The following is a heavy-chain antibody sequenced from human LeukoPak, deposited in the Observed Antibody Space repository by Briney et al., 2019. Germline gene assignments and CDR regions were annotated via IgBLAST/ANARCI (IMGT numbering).Heavy chain of an antibody. CDR3: ARQPIQLWFYFDY. V-gene: IGHV1-69*06. J-gene: IGHJ4*02. Sequence: SVKVSCKASGGTFSSYAISWVRQAPGQGLEWMGGIIPIFGTANYAQEFQGRVTITADKSTSTAYMELSSLRSEDTAVYYCARQPIQLWFYFDYWGQGTLVTVSS. CDR1: GGTFSSYA. CDR2: IIPIFGTA. D-gene: IGHD5-18*01.